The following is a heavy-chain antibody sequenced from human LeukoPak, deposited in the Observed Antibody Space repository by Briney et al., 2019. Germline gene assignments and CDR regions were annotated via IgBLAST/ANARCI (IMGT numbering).Heavy chain of an antibody. J-gene: IGHJ4*02. CDR2: ISGSSSHT. V-gene: IGHV3-23*01. CDR3: AKEHDYTNAAPEWGFDS. CDR1: GFTFSVYA. D-gene: IGHD2-2*02. Sequence: GGSLRLSCAASGFTFSVYAMSWVRQAPGKGLEWVSGISGSSSHTKDADFVRGRLTIYRDNSGNTLFLQLNSLTAEDTAVYYCAKEHDYTNAAPEWGFDSWGQGSLVIVSS.